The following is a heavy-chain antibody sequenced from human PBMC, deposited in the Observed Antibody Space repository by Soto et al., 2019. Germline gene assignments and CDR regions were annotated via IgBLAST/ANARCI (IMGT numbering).Heavy chain of an antibody. V-gene: IGHV3-9*01. J-gene: IGHJ4*02. CDR2: ISWNSGSI. CDR3: AEGARTGFRVDY. Sequence: GGSLRLSCAASGFTFDDYAMHWVRQAPGKGLEWVSGISWNSGSIGYADSVKGRFTISRDNAKNSLYLQMNSLRAEDTALYYCAEGARTGFRVDYWGQGTLVTVSS. CDR1: GFTFDDYA. D-gene: IGHD1-1*01.